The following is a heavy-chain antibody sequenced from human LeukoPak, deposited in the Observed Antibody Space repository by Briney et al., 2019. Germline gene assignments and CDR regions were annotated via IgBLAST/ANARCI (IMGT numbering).Heavy chain of an antibody. CDR2: INHSGST. J-gene: IGHJ4*02. V-gene: IGHV4-34*01. CDR3: ARVTTDTAMVSFDY. CDR1: GGSFSGYY. Sequence: SGTLSLTCAVYGGSFSGYYWSWIRQPPGKGLEWIGEINHSGSTNYNPSLKSRVTISVDTSKNQFSLKLSSVTAADTAVYYCARVTTDTAMVSFDYWGQGTLVTVSS. D-gene: IGHD5-18*01.